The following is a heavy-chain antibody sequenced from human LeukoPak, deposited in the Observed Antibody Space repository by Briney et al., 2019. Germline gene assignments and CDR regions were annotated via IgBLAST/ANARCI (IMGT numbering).Heavy chain of an antibody. CDR2: ISSSSSYI. V-gene: IGHV3-21*01. Sequence: GGSLRLSCAASGFTFSSYSMNWVRQAPGKGLEWVSSISSSSSYIYYADSVKGRFTISRDNAKNSLYLQMNSLRAEDTAVHYCARGIAVAYFDYWGQGTLVTVSS. D-gene: IGHD6-19*01. CDR1: GFTFSSYS. CDR3: ARGIAVAYFDY. J-gene: IGHJ4*02.